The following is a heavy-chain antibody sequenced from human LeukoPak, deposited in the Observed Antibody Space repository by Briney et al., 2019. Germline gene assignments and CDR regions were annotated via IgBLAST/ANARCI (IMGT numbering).Heavy chain of an antibody. D-gene: IGHD6-13*01. V-gene: IGHV3-23*01. J-gene: IGHJ4*02. CDR1: GFIFSTYA. CDR2: ITGSGDST. Sequence: PGGSLRLSCAASGFIFSTYAMSWVRQAPGKGLEWVSAITGSGDSTYYADSVKGRFTISRDNSKNTLYLQMNSLRAEDTAVYYCAREAVYSSSYKRDYWGQGTLVTVSS. CDR3: AREAVYSSSYKRDY.